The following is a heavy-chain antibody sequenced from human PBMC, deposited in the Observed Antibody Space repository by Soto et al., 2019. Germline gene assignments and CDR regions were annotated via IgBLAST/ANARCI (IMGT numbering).Heavy chain of an antibody. CDR3: ARDRAKWKDYYYYGMDG. Sequence: QVQQQVSGPGLVNPTQTLSITCTVYVRSIISDDDFWTWIRQHPGKGLEWIGYIYYIGSTYYIPSLKSRLTMSVDTSTNQFSLKLSSVTAADTDVYYCARDRAKWKDYYYYGMDGWGQGTKVTVS. V-gene: IGHV4-30-4*01. CDR2: IYYIGST. CDR1: VRSIISDDDF. D-gene: IGHD1-20*01. J-gene: IGHJ6*02.